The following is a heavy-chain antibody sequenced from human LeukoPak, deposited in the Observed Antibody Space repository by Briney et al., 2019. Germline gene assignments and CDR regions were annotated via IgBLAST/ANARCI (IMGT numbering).Heavy chain of an antibody. J-gene: IGHJ4*02. V-gene: IGHV3-7*01. CDR3: ARDHPGNWNQVLYFDY. Sequence: GGSLRLSCAASGFTFSTYWMRWVRQAPGKGLEWVANIKQDGSEKYYVDSVKGRFTISRDNAKNSLYLQMNSLRAEDTAVYYCARDHPGNWNQVLYFDYWGQGTLVTVSS. D-gene: IGHD1-1*01. CDR1: GFTFSTYW. CDR2: IKQDGSEK.